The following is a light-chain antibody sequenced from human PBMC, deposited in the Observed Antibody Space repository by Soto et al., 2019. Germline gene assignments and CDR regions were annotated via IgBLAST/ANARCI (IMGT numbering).Light chain of an antibody. V-gene: IGLV1-47*01. Sequence: QSVLTQPPSASGTPGQRVTISCSGSSSNIGSNSVYWYQQLPGTAPKLLIYKNNQRPSGVPDRFSGSNSGTSASLAISGLRSQVEADYYCAAWDDSLSGHWVFGGGTKLTVL. CDR3: AAWDDSLSGHWV. J-gene: IGLJ3*02. CDR1: SSNIGSNS. CDR2: KNN.